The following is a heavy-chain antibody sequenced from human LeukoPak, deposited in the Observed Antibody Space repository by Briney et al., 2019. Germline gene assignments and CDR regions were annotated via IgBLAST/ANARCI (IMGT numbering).Heavy chain of an antibody. CDR1: GYTFTGYY. V-gene: IGHV1-2*02. J-gene: IGHJ4*02. Sequence: ASVKVSCKASGYTFTGYYMHWVRQAPGQGLEWMGWINPNSGGTNYAQKFQGRVTMTRDTSISTAYMELSRLRSDDTAVYYCAGWDYYDTPLFDYWGQGTLVTVSS. CDR2: INPNSGGT. D-gene: IGHD3-22*01. CDR3: AGWDYYDTPLFDY.